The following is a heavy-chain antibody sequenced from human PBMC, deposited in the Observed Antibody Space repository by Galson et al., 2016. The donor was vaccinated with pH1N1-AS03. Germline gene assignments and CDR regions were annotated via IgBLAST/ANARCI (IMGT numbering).Heavy chain of an antibody. D-gene: IGHD5-12*01. CDR3: ARDRGSGYDLFDYYYGMDV. CDR2: INAGNGNI. J-gene: IGHJ6*02. V-gene: IGHV1-3*01. CDR1: GYTFTSYA. Sequence: SVKVSRKASGYTFTSYAMHWVRQAPGQRLEWMGWINAGNGNIKYSQKFQGRVTITRDTSASTAYMELSSLRSEDTAVYYCARDRGSGYDLFDYYYGMDVWGQGTTVTVSS.